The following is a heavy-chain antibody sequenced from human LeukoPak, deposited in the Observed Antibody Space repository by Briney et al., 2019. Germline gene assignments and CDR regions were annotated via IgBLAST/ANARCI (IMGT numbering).Heavy chain of an antibody. V-gene: IGHV3-33*01. Sequence: GGSLRLSCAASGFTFSNYGMHWVRQAPGKGLEWLAVVWYDDAVKNYADSVKGRFTISRDNSKNTLFLQMNNLSAEDTAVYYCTRDPTYYLRYGYFDYWGQGILVTVSS. CDR3: TRDPTYYLRYGYFDY. D-gene: IGHD5/OR15-5a*01. CDR1: GFTFSNYG. CDR2: VWYDDAVK. J-gene: IGHJ4*02.